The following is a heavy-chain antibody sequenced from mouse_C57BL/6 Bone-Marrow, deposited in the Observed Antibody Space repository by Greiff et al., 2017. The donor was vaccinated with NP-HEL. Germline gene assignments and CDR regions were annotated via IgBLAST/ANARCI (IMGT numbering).Heavy chain of an antibody. D-gene: IGHD2-3*01. V-gene: IGHV14-4*01. CDR3: IYDGYYPFAY. CDR1: GFNIKDDY. Sequence: EVQLQQSGAELVRPGASVKLSCTASGFNIKDDYMHWVKQRPEQGLEWIGWIDPENGDTEYASKFQGKATITADTSSNTAYLQLSSLTSEDTAVYYCIYDGYYPFAYWGQGTLVTVSA. J-gene: IGHJ3*01. CDR2: IDPENGDT.